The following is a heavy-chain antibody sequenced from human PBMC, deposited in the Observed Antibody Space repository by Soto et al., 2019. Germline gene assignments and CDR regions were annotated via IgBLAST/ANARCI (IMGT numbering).Heavy chain of an antibody. CDR3: SRLMFRGGDFDY. CDR2: VYYTETT. Sequence: QLQLQESGPGLVKPSETLSLTCTVSGGAISGNTYYWGWIRQYPGKGLEWVANVYYTETTAYNPSLKSRLTIAVDTSKNQCSLKVKSVTASDTAIYYCSRLMFRGGDFDYWGQGTLVTVSS. D-gene: IGHD2-15*01. CDR1: GGAISGNTYY. J-gene: IGHJ4*02. V-gene: IGHV4-39*01.